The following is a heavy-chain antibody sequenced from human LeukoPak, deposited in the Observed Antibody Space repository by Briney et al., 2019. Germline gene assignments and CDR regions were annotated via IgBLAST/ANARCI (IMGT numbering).Heavy chain of an antibody. V-gene: IGHV3-21*01. CDR2: LTTSRSGTYI. D-gene: IGHD2-2*01. CDR3: ARALGDQPNYYYGMDV. Sequence: GGSLRLSCAASGFTFSTYSMNWVRQAPGKGLEWVSSLTTSRSGTYIYYADSVTGRFTISRDNAKNSLYLQMNSLRAEDTAVYYCARALGDQPNYYYGMDVWGQGTTVTVSS. CDR1: GFTFSTYS. J-gene: IGHJ6*02.